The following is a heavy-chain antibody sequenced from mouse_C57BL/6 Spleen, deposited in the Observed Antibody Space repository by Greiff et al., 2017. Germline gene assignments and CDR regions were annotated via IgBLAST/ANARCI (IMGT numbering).Heavy chain of an antibody. V-gene: IGHV2-2*01. D-gene: IGHD1-1*01. J-gene: IGHJ1*03. CDR1: GFSLTSYG. CDR2: IWSGGST. Sequence: VQLQESGPGLVQPSQSLSITCTVSGFSLTSYGVHWVRQSPGKGLEWLGVIWSGGSTDYNAAFISRLSISKDNSKSQVFFKMNSLQADDTAIYYCASITTVVATSDYWYFDVWGTGTTVTVSS. CDR3: ASITTVVATSDYWYFDV.